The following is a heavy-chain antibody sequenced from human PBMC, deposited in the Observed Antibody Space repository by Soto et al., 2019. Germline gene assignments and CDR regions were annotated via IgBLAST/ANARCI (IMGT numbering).Heavy chain of an antibody. J-gene: IGHJ4*02. Sequence: LSRTCTVSGVSVSSGSYYWSWIRQPPGKGLEWIGYIYYSGSTNYNPSLKSRVTISVDTSKNQFSLKLSSVTAADTAVYYCARDYGDSTFDYWGQGTLVTVSS. CDR3: ARDYGDSTFDY. D-gene: IGHD4-17*01. CDR1: GVSVSSGSYY. CDR2: IYYSGST. V-gene: IGHV4-61*01.